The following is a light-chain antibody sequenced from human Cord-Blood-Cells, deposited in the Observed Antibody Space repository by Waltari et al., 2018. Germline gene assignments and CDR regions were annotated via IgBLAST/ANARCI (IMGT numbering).Light chain of an antibody. J-gene: IGKJ4*01. Sequence: DIQMNQSPSSLSASVGDRVTITCRASQSISSYLNWYQQTQGKAPQLLIYAASRLQSGVPSRCSCSGAGTDFTLTISSLQPEDFATYYCQQSYSTPLTFGGGTKVEIK. CDR3: QQSYSTPLT. CDR1: QSISSY. V-gene: IGKV1-39*01. CDR2: AAS.